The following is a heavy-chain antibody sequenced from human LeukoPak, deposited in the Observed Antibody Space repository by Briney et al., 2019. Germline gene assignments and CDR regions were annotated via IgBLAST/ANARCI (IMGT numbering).Heavy chain of an antibody. J-gene: IGHJ4*02. V-gene: IGHV4-39*01. CDR3: ARGYDY. CDR1: GGSIIGSTSY. CDR2: INYSGST. Sequence: PSETLSLTCTVSGGSIIGSTSYWGWLRQPPGKGLDWIGIINYSGSTYYSPSLRSRVTISVDTSKNQFSLKLNSVTASDTAVYYCARGYDYWGQGTLVTVSS. D-gene: IGHD3-22*01.